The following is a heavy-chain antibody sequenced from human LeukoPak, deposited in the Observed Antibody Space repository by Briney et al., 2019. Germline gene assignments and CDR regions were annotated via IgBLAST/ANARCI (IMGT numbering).Heavy chain of an antibody. CDR1: GFTFSSYG. Sequence: PGGSLRLSCAASGFTFSSYGMHWVRQAPGKGLEWVAVISYDGSNKYYADSVKGRFTISRDNSKNTLYLQMNSLRAEDTAVYYCARGSIAARLWTSRGAFDIWGQGTMVTVSS. J-gene: IGHJ3*02. CDR2: ISYDGSNK. CDR3: ARGSIAARLWTSRGAFDI. D-gene: IGHD6-6*01. V-gene: IGHV3-30*19.